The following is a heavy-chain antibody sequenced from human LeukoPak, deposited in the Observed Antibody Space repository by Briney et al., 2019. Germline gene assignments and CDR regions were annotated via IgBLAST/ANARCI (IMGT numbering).Heavy chain of an antibody. CDR3: AKDFRDWSYATSPDY. D-gene: IGHD2-2*01. CDR2: IRYDGSNK. J-gene: IGHJ4*02. CDR1: GFTFSSYG. Sequence: GGSLRLSCAASGFTFSSYGTHWVRQAPGKGLEWVAFIRYDGSNKYYADSVKGRFTISRDNSKNTLYLQMNSLRAEDTAVYYCAKDFRDWSYATSPDYWGQGTLVTVSS. V-gene: IGHV3-30*02.